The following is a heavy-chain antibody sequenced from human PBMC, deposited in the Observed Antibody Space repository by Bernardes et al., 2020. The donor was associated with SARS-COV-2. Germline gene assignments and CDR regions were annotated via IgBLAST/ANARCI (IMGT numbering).Heavy chain of an antibody. J-gene: IGHJ4*02. CDR2: ISGNGGTT. D-gene: IGHD2-21*02. Sequence: GGSLRLSCSASGFIFSDYAMHWVRQAPGKGLEYVSVISGNGGTTYFADSVKGRFTLSRDNSKNTLYLQMNNLRPEDTAQYYCVKDLFVGVTTLRHWGQGTQVTVSS. V-gene: IGHV3-64D*06. CDR1: GFIFSDYA. CDR3: VKDLFVGVTTLRH.